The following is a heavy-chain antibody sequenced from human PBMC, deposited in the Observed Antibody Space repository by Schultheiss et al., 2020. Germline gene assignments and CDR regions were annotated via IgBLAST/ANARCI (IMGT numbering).Heavy chain of an antibody. V-gene: IGHV3-33*01. J-gene: IGHJ4*02. CDR1: GFTFSSYG. Sequence: GESLKISCAASGFTFSSYGMHWVRQAPGKGLEWVAVIWYDGSNKYYADSVKGRFTISRDNSKNTLYLQMNSLRAEDTAVYYCARDSTAVAGRGLGYWGQGTLVTVSS. CDR2: IWYDGSNK. CDR3: ARDSTAVAGRGLGY. D-gene: IGHD6-19*01.